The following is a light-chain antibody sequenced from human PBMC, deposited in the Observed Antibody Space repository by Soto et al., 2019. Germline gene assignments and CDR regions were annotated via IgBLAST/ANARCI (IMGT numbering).Light chain of an antibody. CDR2: AAS. CDR3: QQLNSYPQVT. CDR1: QGISSY. Sequence: DIQLTQSPSFLSASVGDRVTITCRASQGISSYLAWYQQKPGKAPKLLIYAASTLQSGVPSRFSGSGSGTEFTLTISSLQPDDFATYYCQQLNSYPQVTFGQGTKLEIK. J-gene: IGKJ2*01. V-gene: IGKV1-9*01.